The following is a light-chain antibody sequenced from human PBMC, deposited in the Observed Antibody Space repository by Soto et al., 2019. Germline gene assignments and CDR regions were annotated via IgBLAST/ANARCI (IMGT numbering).Light chain of an antibody. V-gene: IGLV2-14*03. CDR2: DVT. CDR1: STYVGVYYY. CDR3: GSYTSFRTLELV. Sequence: QSVLTQPASVSGSPGQSITISCTGTSTYVGVYYYLSWFQQHPGKAPKLMIYDVTKRPSGVSNRFSGSMSGNTASLTISGLQAEDEGDYYCGSYTSFRTLELVFGGGTKLTVL. J-gene: IGLJ3*02.